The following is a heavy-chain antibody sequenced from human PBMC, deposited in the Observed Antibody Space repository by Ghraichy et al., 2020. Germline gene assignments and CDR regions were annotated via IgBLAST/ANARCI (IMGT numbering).Heavy chain of an antibody. J-gene: IGHJ4*02. D-gene: IGHD6-13*01. CDR3: ARILPMGIAAGTPGFDY. V-gene: IGHV2-26*01. CDR1: GFSLSNARMG. Sequence: SGPTLVKPTETLTLTCTVSGFSLSNARMGVSWIRQPPGKALEWLAHIFSNDEKSYSTSLKSRLTISKDTSKSQVVLTMTNMDPVDTATYYCARILPMGIAAGTPGFDYWGQGTLVTVSS. CDR2: IFSNDEK.